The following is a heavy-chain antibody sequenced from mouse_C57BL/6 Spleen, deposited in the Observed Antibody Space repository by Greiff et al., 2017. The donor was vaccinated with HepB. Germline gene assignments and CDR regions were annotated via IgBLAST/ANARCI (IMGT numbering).Heavy chain of an antibody. Sequence: EVKLVESGGGLVKPGGSLKLSCAASGFTFSSYAMSWVRQTPEKRLEWVATISDGGSYTYYPDNVKGRFTISRDNAKNNLYLQMSHLKSEDTAMYYCARDRGYGSSRYFDVWGTGTTVTVSS. CDR3: ARDRGYGSSRYFDV. D-gene: IGHD1-1*01. CDR1: GFTFSSYA. J-gene: IGHJ1*03. V-gene: IGHV5-4*01. CDR2: ISDGGSYT.